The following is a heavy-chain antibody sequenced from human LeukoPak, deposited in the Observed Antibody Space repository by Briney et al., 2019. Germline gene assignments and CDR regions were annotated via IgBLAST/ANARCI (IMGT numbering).Heavy chain of an antibody. J-gene: IGHJ5*02. CDR3: ARGGRRYCSGGSCYSVMYNWFDP. CDR1: GGSFSGYY. CDR2: INQSGST. D-gene: IGHD2-15*01. Sequence: ASETLSLTCAVYGGSFSGYYWSWIRQPPGKGLEWIGEINQSGSTNYNPSLKSRVTISVDTSKNQFSLKLSSVTAADTAVYYCARGGRRYCSGGSCYSVMYNWFDPWGQGTLVTVSS. V-gene: IGHV4-34*01.